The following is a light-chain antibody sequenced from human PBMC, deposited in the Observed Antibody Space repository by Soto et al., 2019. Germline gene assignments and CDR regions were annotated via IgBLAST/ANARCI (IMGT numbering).Light chain of an antibody. J-gene: IGKJ5*01. V-gene: IGKV3-15*01. CDR2: GAY. CDR3: QQYNIWPPIT. CDR1: QSVSSTY. Sequence: DIVLAQSPGTLSLSPGERATLSCRASQSVSSTYFAWYQQKPGQAPRLLIYGAYTRAAGVPARFSGSGSGTEFTLTITSLQSEDIALYYCQQYNIWPPITFGQGTRLRL.